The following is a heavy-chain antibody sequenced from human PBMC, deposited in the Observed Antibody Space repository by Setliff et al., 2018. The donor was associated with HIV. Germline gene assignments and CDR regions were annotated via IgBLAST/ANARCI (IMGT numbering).Heavy chain of an antibody. J-gene: IGHJ4*02. CDR1: RLSFSTFW. CDR3: ARALGSGSSDY. Sequence: GGSLRLSCATSRLSFSTFWMTWVRQAPGKGLEWIANINEDGDKKYHADSVWGRFTISRDNAKNSLYVQMNSLRAEDTAVYYCARALGSGSSDYWGQGTLVTVSS. D-gene: IGHD3-10*01. V-gene: IGHV3-7*01. CDR2: INEDGDKK.